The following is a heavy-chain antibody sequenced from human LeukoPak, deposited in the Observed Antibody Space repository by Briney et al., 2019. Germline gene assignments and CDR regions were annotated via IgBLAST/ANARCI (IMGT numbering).Heavy chain of an antibody. D-gene: IGHD3-22*01. CDR1: GFTFSAYA. Sequence: GESLKISCAASGFTFSAYAMTWVRQAPGKGLEWVSSMSGRDDKTYYTDSAKGRFTISRDNSRNTLYLQMNSLRAEDTALYYCARVAYDSYGHYYHDYFDYWGQGTLVTVSS. CDR2: MSGRDDKT. V-gene: IGHV3-23*01. J-gene: IGHJ4*02. CDR3: ARVAYDSYGHYYHDYFDY.